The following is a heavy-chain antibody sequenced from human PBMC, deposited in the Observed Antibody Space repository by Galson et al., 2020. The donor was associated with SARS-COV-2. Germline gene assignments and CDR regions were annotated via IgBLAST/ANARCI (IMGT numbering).Heavy chain of an antibody. Sequence: PGGSLRLSFAVSGFTFSDCAMHWVRQAPGKGLEWVAVIWYDGRNKYYADSVKGRFTISRDNSKNTLYLQMNSLRAEDTAVYYCAREGGSGIVAAPVDYWGQGTLVTVSS. D-gene: IGHD6-6*01. CDR2: IWYDGRNK. V-gene: IGHV3-33*01. J-gene: IGHJ4*02. CDR3: AREGGSGIVAAPVDY. CDR1: GFTFSDCA.